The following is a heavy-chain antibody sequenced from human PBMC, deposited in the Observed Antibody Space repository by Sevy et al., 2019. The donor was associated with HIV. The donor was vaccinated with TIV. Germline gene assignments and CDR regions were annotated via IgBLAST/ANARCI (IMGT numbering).Heavy chain of an antibody. J-gene: IGHJ4*02. CDR3: AREGCTKPHDY. CDR1: GFTFSKYS. D-gene: IGHD2-8*01. CDR2: LSFGCGEI. V-gene: IGHV3-23*01. Sequence: GGSLRLSCAASGFTFSKYSMSWVRQPPGKGLEWVSTLSFGCGEINYADSVKGRFTISRDNSKSSVHLQMNNLGPEDTAVYYCAREGCTKPHDYWGQGTLVTVSS.